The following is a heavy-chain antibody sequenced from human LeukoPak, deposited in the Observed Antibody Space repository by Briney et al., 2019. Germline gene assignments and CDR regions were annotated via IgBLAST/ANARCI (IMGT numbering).Heavy chain of an antibody. D-gene: IGHD3-3*02. CDR2: NKSRSSGGRT. J-gene: IGHJ4*02. V-gene: IGHV3-15*01. Sequence: PRGSLRLSCAASGFTFRDAWMGWVRQAPGKGLEWVGLNKSRSSGGRTDYGARVKGRFTISRDDSKNTLYLEMDSLITEDTAVFYCTADLICKSRGIDYWGQGTLVTVSS. CDR3: TADLICKSRGIDY. CDR1: GFTFRDAW.